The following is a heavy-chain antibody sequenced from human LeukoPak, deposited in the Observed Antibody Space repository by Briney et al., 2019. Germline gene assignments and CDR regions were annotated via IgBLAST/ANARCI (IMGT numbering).Heavy chain of an antibody. CDR3: ARDRYSSGWYGFDAYDI. CDR1: GFTFSSYA. Sequence: RGSLRLSCAASGFTFSSYAMSWVRQAPGKGLEWVSVLYGGGSAYYADSVKGRFTISRDNSKNTLYLQMNSLRAEDTAVYYCARDRYSSGWYGFDAYDIWGQGTMVTVSS. J-gene: IGHJ3*02. D-gene: IGHD6-13*01. CDR2: LYGGGSA. V-gene: IGHV3-66*01.